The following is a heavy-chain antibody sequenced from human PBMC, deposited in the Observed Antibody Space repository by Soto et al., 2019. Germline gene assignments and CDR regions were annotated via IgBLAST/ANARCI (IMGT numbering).Heavy chain of an antibody. J-gene: IGHJ5*02. CDR1: GGSISSYS. Sequence: SETLSLTCTVSGGSISSYSWSWIRQPPGKGLEWIGYIYYSGSTNYNPSLKSRVTISVDTSKNQFSLKLSSVTAADTAVYYCARLYSSSSYNWFDPSGQGTLVTVSS. D-gene: IGHD6-13*01. CDR3: ARLYSSSSYNWFDP. V-gene: IGHV4-59*12. CDR2: IYYSGST.